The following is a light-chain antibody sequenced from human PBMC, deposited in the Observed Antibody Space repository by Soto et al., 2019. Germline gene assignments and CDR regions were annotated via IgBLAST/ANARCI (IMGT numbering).Light chain of an antibody. CDR3: QQSYSAPPLT. CDR2: AAS. Sequence: IQMTQSPSSLSASVGDRVTITCRASQSISKYLNWYQQKPGKAPKLLIYAASSLHSGVPSRFSGSGSGTDFTLTISSLQPADFATYYCQQSYSAPPLTFGGGTHVEFK. CDR1: QSISKY. V-gene: IGKV1-39*01. J-gene: IGKJ4*01.